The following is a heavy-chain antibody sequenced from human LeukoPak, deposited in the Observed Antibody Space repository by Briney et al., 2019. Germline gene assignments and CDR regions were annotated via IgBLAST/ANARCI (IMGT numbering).Heavy chain of an antibody. V-gene: IGHV1-58*01. CDR3: AAGPGTQGLAYDPRDYFDS. D-gene: IGHD5-12*01. J-gene: IGHJ4*02. CDR1: GLTFTPSA. Sequence: ASVKVSCTAPGLTFTPSAVQWVRQARGQRLEWIGWIVVGSGNTNYAKNFQERVTITRDMSTSTTYMELSSLRSEDTAVYYCAAGPGTQGLAYDPRDYFDSWGQGTLVTVSS. CDR2: IVVGSGNT.